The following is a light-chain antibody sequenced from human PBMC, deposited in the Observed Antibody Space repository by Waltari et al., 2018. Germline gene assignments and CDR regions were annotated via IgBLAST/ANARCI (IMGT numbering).Light chain of an antibody. V-gene: IGLV1-47*01. J-gene: IGLJ1*01. CDR1: LSNIGANF. Sequence: QPPSASGTPGQSVTISCSGSLSNIGANFVYWYQQVPGTAPKILIYRNDQRPSGVPDRFSASKSGSSASLAISGLRSEDEADYFCAAWDDSLGGHFVFGTGTKVIV. CDR3: AAWDDSLGGHFV. CDR2: RND.